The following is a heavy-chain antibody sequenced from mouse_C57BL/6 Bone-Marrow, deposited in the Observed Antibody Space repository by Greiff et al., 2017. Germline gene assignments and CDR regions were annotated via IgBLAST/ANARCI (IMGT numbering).Heavy chain of an antibody. CDR3: ARVYYYYEFYAMDY. J-gene: IGHJ4*01. V-gene: IGHV5-4*01. CDR2: ISDGGSYT. Sequence: EVQLQQSGGGLVKPGGSLKLSCAASGFTFSSYAMSWVRQTPEKRLEWVATISDGGSYTYYPDNVKGRFTISRDNAKNNLYLQMSHLKSEDTAMYYCARVYYYYEFYAMDYWGQGTSVTVSS. CDR1: GFTFSSYA. D-gene: IGHD2-4*01.